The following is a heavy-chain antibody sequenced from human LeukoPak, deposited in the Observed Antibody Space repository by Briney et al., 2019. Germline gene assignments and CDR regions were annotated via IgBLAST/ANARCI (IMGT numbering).Heavy chain of an antibody. CDR2: ISYDGSNK. J-gene: IGHJ3*02. V-gene: IGHV3-30*01. CDR3: AREIPDPNDAFDI. D-gene: IGHD2-21*01. CDR1: GFTFSSYA. Sequence: PGRSLRLSCAASGFTFSSYAMHWVCQAPGKGLEWAAVISYDGSNKYYADSVKGRFTISRDNSKNTLYLQMNSLRAEDTAVYYCAREIPDPNDAFDIWGQGTMVTVSS.